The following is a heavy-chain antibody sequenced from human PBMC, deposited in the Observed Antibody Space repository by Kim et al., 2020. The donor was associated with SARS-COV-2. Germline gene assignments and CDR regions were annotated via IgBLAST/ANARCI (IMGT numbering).Heavy chain of an antibody. CDR3: ASFIGYDILTGYYGMDV. J-gene: IGHJ6*02. CDR2: MNPNSGNT. CDR1: GYTFTSYD. Sequence: ASVKVSCKASGYTFTSYDINWVRQATGQGLEWMGWMNPNSGNTGYAQKFQGRVTMTRNTSISTAYMELSSLRSEDTAVYYCASFIGYDILTGYYGMDVWGQGTTVTVSS. V-gene: IGHV1-8*01. D-gene: IGHD3-9*01.